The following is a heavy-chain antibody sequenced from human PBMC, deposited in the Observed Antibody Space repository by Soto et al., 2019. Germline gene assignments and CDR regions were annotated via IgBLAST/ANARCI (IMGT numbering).Heavy chain of an antibody. CDR2: ISAYNGNT. CDR3: ARFSGGSYNTYYFYYGMDV. J-gene: IGHJ6*02. V-gene: IGHV1-18*04. D-gene: IGHD2-15*01. CDR1: GYTFTSYG. Sequence: ASVKVSCKASGYTFTSYGISWVRQAPGQGLDWMGWISAYNGNTKYAQDLQGRVTMTTDTSTSTAYMELRSLRSDDTAMYYCARFSGGSYNTYYFYYGMDVWGQGTTVTVSS.